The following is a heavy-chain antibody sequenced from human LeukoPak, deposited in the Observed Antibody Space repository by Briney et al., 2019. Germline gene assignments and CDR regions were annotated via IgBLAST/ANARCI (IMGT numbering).Heavy chain of an antibody. CDR2: IYYSGST. V-gene: IGHV4-39*01. CDR3: ARHFDHSSGSSDY. J-gene: IGHJ4*02. Sequence: PPETLSLTCTVSGGSISSSSYYWGWIRQPPGKGLEWIGSIYYSGSTYYNPSLKSRVTISVDTSKNQFSLKLSSVTAADTAVYYCARHFDHSSGSSDYWGQGTLVTVSS. CDR1: GGSISSSSYY. D-gene: IGHD3-22*01.